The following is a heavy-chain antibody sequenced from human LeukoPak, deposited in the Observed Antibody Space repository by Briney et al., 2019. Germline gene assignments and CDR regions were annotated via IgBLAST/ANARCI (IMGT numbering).Heavy chain of an antibody. Sequence: SVKVSCKASGDTFDRFAINWVRLAPGQGLDWMGRIIPIFGITHYAPHFQGRLTITADTSTKTAYMELSSLKSDDTAVYYCAEGPHDHGDFVFFWGQGTLVTVTS. J-gene: IGHJ4*02. D-gene: IGHD4-17*01. CDR1: GDTFDRFA. CDR2: IIPIFGIT. V-gene: IGHV1-69*04. CDR3: AEGPHDHGDFVFF.